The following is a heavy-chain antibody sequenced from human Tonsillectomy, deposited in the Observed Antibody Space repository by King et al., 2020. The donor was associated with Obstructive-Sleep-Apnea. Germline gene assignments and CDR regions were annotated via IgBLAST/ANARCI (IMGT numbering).Heavy chain of an antibody. CDR1: GGSISSYY. Sequence: QLQLQESGPGLVKPSETLSLTCTVSGGSISSYYWSWIRQPPGKGLEWIGYIYYSGSPNYNPSLKSRVTISVDTSKNQFSLKLSSGTAADTAVYYCARSGYSSGWSDAFDIWGQGTMVTVSS. CDR2: IYYSGSP. J-gene: IGHJ3*02. CDR3: ARSGYSSGWSDAFDI. D-gene: IGHD6-19*01. V-gene: IGHV4-59*08.